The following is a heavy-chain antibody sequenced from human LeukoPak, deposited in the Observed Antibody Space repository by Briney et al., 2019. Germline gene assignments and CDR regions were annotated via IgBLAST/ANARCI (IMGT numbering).Heavy chain of an antibody. CDR1: GFTVSSNS. CDR3: AKGRWGLTINNFDV. J-gene: IGHJ3*01. Sequence: GGSLRLSCTVSGFTVSSNSMSWVRQAAGKGLEWVSVASESGVSTHYADSVKGRFTIYRDNSKNTLYLQMNSLGGGDTAVYYCAKGRWGLTINNFDVWGQGTMVTVSS. D-gene: IGHD3-9*01. CDR2: ASESGVST. V-gene: IGHV3-23*01.